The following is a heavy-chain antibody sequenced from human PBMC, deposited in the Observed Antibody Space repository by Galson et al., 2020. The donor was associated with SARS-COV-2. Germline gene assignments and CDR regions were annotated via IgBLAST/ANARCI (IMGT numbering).Heavy chain of an antibody. J-gene: IGHJ2*01. CDR3: ASDAGYSSSWYDYGYFDL. Sequence: SETLSPTCTVSGGSISSSSYYWGWIRQPPGKGLEWIGSIYYSGSTYYNPSLKSRVTISVDTSKNQFSLKLSSVTAADTAVYYCASDAGYSSSWYDYGYFDLWGRGTLVAVSS. CDR2: IYYSGST. V-gene: IGHV4-39*07. D-gene: IGHD6-13*01. CDR1: GGSISSSSYY.